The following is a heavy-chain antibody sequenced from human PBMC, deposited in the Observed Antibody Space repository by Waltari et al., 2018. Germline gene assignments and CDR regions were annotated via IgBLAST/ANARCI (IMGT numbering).Heavy chain of an antibody. Sequence: EVQLLESGGGLVQPGGSLRLSCAASGFTFSSYAMSWVRPAPGKGLEWVSVIYSGGSSTYYADSVKGRFTISRDNSKNTLYLQMNSLRAEDTAVYYCAKDLTLLWFRDGAYMDVWGKGTTVTVSS. CDR1: GFTFSSYA. J-gene: IGHJ6*03. D-gene: IGHD3-10*01. CDR2: IYSGGSST. V-gene: IGHV3-23*03. CDR3: AKDLTLLWFRDGAYMDV.